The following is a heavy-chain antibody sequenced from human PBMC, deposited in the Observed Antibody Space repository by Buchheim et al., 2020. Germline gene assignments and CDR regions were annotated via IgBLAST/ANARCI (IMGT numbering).Heavy chain of an antibody. CDR1: GFTFSSYA. CDR3: AKDTPPEKYCSGGSCYSISYYYYGMDV. J-gene: IGHJ6*02. Sequence: EVQLLESGGGLVQPGGSLRLSCAASGFTFSSYAMSWVRQAPGKGLEWVSAISGSGGSTYYADSVKGRFTISRDNSKKPLYLQMNSLRAEDTAVYYCAKDTPPEKYCSGGSCYSISYYYYGMDVWGQGTT. D-gene: IGHD2-15*01. V-gene: IGHV3-23*01. CDR2: ISGSGGST.